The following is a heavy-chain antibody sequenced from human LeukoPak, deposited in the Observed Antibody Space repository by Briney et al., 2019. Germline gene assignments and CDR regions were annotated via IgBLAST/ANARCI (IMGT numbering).Heavy chain of an antibody. D-gene: IGHD3-9*01. CDR3: ARGELDILTGNNWFDP. J-gene: IGHJ5*02. V-gene: IGHV4-30-4*01. CDR1: GGSISSGDYY. Sequence: SQTLSLTCTVSGGSISSGDYYWSWIRRPPGKGLEWIGYIYYNGSTYYNPSLKSRVTISVDTSKNQFSLKLSSVTAADTAVYYCARGELDILTGNNWFDPWGQGTLVTVSS. CDR2: IYYNGST.